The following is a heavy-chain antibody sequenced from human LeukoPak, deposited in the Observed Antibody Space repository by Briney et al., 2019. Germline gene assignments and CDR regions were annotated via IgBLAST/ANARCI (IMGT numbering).Heavy chain of an antibody. J-gene: IGHJ5*02. CDR3: ARQAVLGATRWFDP. CDR1: GGSISRSSYY. Sequence: SSETLSFTCTVSGGSISRSSYYWGWIRQPPGKGLEWIGGIYYSGSTYYNPSLKSRVTISVDTSKNQFSLKLSSVTAADTAVYYCARQAVLGATRWFDPWGQGTLVTVSS. V-gene: IGHV4-39*01. D-gene: IGHD1-26*01. CDR2: IYYSGST.